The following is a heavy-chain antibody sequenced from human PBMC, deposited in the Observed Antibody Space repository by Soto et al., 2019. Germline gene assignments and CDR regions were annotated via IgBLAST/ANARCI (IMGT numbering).Heavy chain of an antibody. Sequence: GGSLRLSCAASGFTFSSYSMNWVRQAPGKGLEWVSSISSSSSYRYYAYSVKGRFTISRDNAKNSLYLQMNSLRAEDTAVYYCPREYQLLMYNWFDPWGQGTLVTVSS. CDR3: PREYQLLMYNWFDP. D-gene: IGHD2-2*01. CDR2: ISSSSSYR. V-gene: IGHV3-21*01. J-gene: IGHJ5*02. CDR1: GFTFSSYS.